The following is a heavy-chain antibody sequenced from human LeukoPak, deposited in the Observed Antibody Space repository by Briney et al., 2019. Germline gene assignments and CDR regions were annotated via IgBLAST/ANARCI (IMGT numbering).Heavy chain of an antibody. CDR2: IRYDGSKK. CDR3: AKGAKRLGYCSGGTCYSNYDYYYMDV. Sequence: GGSLRLSCAASGFTFSNYAMNWVRQAPGKGLEWVAFIRYDGSKKYYADSVKGRFTISRDNSKNTLYLQMNSLRAEDTAVYYCAKGAKRLGYCSGGTCYSNYDYYYMDVWGKGTTVTISS. CDR1: GFTFSNYA. V-gene: IGHV3-30*02. J-gene: IGHJ6*03. D-gene: IGHD2-15*01.